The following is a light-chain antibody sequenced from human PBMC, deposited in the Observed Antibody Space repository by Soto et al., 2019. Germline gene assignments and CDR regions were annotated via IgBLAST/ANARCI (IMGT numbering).Light chain of an antibody. V-gene: IGLV2-14*01. CDR2: EVS. Sequence: QSVLTPPASVSGSPGQSITISCTGTSSDVGDYNYVSWYQQHPGKAPKLMIYEVSNRPSGVSNRFSGSKSGYTASLTISGLQDEDEADYYCSSYTRSSTPYVFGTGNKVTVL. CDR3: SSYTRSSTPYV. J-gene: IGLJ1*01. CDR1: SSDVGDYNY.